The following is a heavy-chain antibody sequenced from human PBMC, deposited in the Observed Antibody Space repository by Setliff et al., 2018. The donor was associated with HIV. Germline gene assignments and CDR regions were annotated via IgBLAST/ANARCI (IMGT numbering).Heavy chain of an antibody. D-gene: IGHD6-13*01. J-gene: IGHJ4*02. CDR2: INHSGKT. CDR3: VTSSSWLSRLNF. CDR1: GGSLSGHY. Sequence: ASETLSLTCAVYGGSLSGHYWTWIRQPPGEGLEWIGEINHSGKTNYNPSLKSRVTISVDTSKNQFSLKVTSVTAADTAVYYCVTSSSWLSRLNFWGQGMLVTVSS. V-gene: IGHV4-34*01.